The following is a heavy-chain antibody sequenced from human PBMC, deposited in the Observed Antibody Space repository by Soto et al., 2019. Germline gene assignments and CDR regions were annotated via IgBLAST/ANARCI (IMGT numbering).Heavy chain of an antibody. J-gene: IGHJ5*02. Sequence: GGSLRLSCAASGFTFSSYGMHWVRQAPGKGLEWVAVISYDGSNKYYADSVKGRFTISRVNSKNTLFLQMNSLRAEDTAVYYCAKQVVRGVTWFDPWGQGTLVTVSS. CDR1: GFTFSSYG. D-gene: IGHD3-10*01. CDR3: AKQVVRGVTWFDP. V-gene: IGHV3-30*18. CDR2: ISYDGSNK.